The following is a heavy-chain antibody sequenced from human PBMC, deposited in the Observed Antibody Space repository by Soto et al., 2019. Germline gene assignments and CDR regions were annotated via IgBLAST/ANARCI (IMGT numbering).Heavy chain of an antibody. V-gene: IGHV3-23*01. J-gene: IGHJ4*02. CDR2: ISGGGNT. CDR1: GFMFNSYG. CDR3: AKQFYLLRTPGTTPPPQDFDY. Sequence: EVQLLESGGGLVQPGGSLRLSCASSGFMFNSYGMSWVRQAPGKGLEWVSSISGGGNTYYADFVKGRFTISRDISKNTLYLQMRSLRAEDTAVYFCAKQFYLLRTPGTTPPPQDFDYWGQGTLVTVSS. D-gene: IGHD4-4*01.